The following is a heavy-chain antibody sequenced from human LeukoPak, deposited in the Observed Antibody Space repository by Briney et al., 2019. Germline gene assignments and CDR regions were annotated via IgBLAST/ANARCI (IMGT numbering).Heavy chain of an antibody. J-gene: IGHJ3*02. Sequence: GGSLRLSCAASGFTFSSYSMNWVRQAPGKGLEWVSSISSSSYIYYADSVKGRFTISRDNAKNSLHLQMNSLRAEDTAVYYCARDGRRDYAFDIWGQGTMVTVSS. CDR1: GFTFSSYS. CDR3: ARDGRRDYAFDI. CDR2: ISSSSYI. V-gene: IGHV3-21*01. D-gene: IGHD3-16*01.